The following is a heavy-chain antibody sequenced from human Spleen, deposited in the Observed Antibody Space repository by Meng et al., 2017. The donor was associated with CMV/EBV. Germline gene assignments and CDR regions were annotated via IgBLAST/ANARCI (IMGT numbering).Heavy chain of an antibody. CDR3: ARLGLGDLYGSGTYNRAAHYYYYAMDV. J-gene: IGHJ6*02. D-gene: IGHD3-10*01. V-gene: IGHV6-1*01. CDR2: TYYRSKWYN. Sequence: SCAISGDSVLSRRATWNWIRQSPSRGLEWLGRTYYRSKWYNDYAVSVKSRISVNPDTSKNQFSLQMNSVTPEDTAVYYCARLGLGDLYGSGTYNRAAHYYYYAMDVWGQGTTVTVSS. CDR1: GDSVLSRRAT.